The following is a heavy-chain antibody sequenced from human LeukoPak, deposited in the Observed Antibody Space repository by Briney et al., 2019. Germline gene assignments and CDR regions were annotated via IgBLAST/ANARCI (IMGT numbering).Heavy chain of an antibody. CDR3: AREVVPAAMPFRYYYYYMDV. Sequence: ASVKVSCKASGYTFTSYYMHCVRQAPGQGLEWMGIINPSGGSTSYAQKFQGRVTMTRDTSTSTVYMELSSLRSEDTAVYYCAREVVPAAMPFRYYYYYMDVWGKGTTVTVSS. CDR1: GYTFTSYY. J-gene: IGHJ6*03. V-gene: IGHV1-46*01. CDR2: INPSGGST. D-gene: IGHD2-2*01.